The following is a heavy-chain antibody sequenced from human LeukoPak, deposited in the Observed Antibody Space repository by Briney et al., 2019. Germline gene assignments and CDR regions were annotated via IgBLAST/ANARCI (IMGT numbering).Heavy chain of an antibody. CDR2: IYYSGST. Sequence: SETLSLTCTVSGGSISSYYWSWIRQPPGKGLEWIGYIYYSGSTNYNPSLKSRVTMSVDTSKNQFSLKLSSVTAADTAVYYCARVGASTSSYYYYYYMDVWGKGTTVTVSS. V-gene: IGHV4-59*12. CDR3: ARVGASTSSYYYYYYMDV. J-gene: IGHJ6*03. D-gene: IGHD2-2*01. CDR1: GGSISSYY.